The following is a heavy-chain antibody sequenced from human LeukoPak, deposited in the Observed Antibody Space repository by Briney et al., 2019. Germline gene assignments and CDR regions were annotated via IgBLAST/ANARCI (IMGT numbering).Heavy chain of an antibody. CDR3: AKDRYSTSSTFTINPFDY. D-gene: IGHD6-13*01. CDR1: EFTFSSYG. Sequence: GGSLRLSCAASEFTFSSYGMNWVRQAPGKGLEWVAFIRFDGRDKYYADSVKGRFTISRDNSKSTVDLQMNSLRVEDTAVYYCAKDRYSTSSTFTINPFDYWGQGILVTVSS. J-gene: IGHJ4*02. CDR2: IRFDGRDK. V-gene: IGHV3-30*02.